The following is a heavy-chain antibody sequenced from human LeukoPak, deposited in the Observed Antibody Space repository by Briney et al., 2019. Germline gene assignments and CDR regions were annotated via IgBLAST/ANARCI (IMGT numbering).Heavy chain of an antibody. V-gene: IGHV3-33*01. CDR2: IWFDGSNI. Sequence: GRSLRLSCVASGFTFSNYGMTWVRQAPGKGLEWVAIIWFDGSNIDYADSVKGRFTISRDNSKNTLFLQMNSLRAEDTAVYYCARHHCSSTSCYLDYWGQGTLVTVSS. CDR1: GFTFSNYG. CDR3: ARHHCSSTSCYLDY. J-gene: IGHJ4*02. D-gene: IGHD2-2*01.